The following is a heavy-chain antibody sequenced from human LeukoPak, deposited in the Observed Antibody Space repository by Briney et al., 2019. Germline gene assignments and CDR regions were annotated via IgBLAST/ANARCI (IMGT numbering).Heavy chain of an antibody. CDR1: GGSISSYY. Sequence: SETLSLTCTVSGGSISSYYWSWIRQPPGKGLEWIGYIYYSGSTNFNPSLKSRVTISVDTSKNQFSLKLSSVTAADTAVYYCARESEFTFDYWGQGTLVTVSS. J-gene: IGHJ4*02. CDR3: ARESEFTFDY. D-gene: IGHD3-16*01. CDR2: IYYSGST. V-gene: IGHV4-59*01.